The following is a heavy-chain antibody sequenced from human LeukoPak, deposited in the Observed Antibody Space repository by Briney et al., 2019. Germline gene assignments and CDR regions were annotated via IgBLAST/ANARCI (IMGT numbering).Heavy chain of an antibody. CDR1: GYTLTELS. CDR2: FDPEDGET. D-gene: IGHD6-6*01. CDR3: AAAYSSSFHPYYYGMDV. J-gene: IGHJ6*02. Sequence: ASVKVSCKVSGYTLTELSMHWVRQAPGKGLEWMGGFDPEDGETIYAQKFQGRVTMTEDTSTDTAYMELSSLRSEDTAVYYCAAAYSSSFHPYYYGMDVWGQGTTVTVSS. V-gene: IGHV1-24*01.